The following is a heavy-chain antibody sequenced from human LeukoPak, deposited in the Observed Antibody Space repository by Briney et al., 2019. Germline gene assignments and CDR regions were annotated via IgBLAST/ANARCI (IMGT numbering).Heavy chain of an antibody. CDR2: IIPILGIA. Sequence: GASVKVSCKASGGTFSSYTISWVRQAPGQGLEWMGRIIPILGIANYAQKFQGRVTITADKSTSTAYMELSSPRSEDTAVYYCARDQRLILEWLSSSRYGMDVWGQGTTVTVSS. D-gene: IGHD3-3*01. CDR3: ARDQRLILEWLSSSRYGMDV. CDR1: GGTFSSYT. V-gene: IGHV1-69*04. J-gene: IGHJ6*02.